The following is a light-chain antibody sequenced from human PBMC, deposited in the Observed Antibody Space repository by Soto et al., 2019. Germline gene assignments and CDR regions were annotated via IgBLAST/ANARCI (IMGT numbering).Light chain of an antibody. V-gene: IGKV2-28*01. Sequence: DIVMTQSPLSLPVTPGEPASISCSSSQSLLQSNGYNYLDWYLQKPGQSPQLLIYFGSYRASGVPDRYSGSGSGTEFTLKIRRVEAEDVGLYYCMQSQQSPPTFGQGTQVEI. CDR2: FGS. J-gene: IGKJ1*01. CDR1: QSLLQSNGYNY. CDR3: MQSQQSPPT.